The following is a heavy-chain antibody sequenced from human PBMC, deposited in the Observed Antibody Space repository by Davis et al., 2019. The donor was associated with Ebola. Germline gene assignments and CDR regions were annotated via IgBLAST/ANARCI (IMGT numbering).Heavy chain of an antibody. J-gene: IGHJ4*02. CDR3: ARWTYYDSSGYYSRYYFDY. V-gene: IGHV4-34*01. CDR1: GGSFSGYY. D-gene: IGHD3-22*01. Sequence: MPSETLSLTCAVYGGSFSGYYWSWIRQPPGKGLEWIGEINHSGSTNYNPSLKSRVTISVDTSKNQFSLKLSSVTAADTAVYYCARWTYYDSSGYYSRYYFDYWGQGTLVTVSS. CDR2: INHSGST.